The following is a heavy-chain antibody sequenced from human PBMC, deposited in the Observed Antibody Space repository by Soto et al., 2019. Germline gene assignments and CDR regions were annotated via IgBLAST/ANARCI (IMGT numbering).Heavy chain of an antibody. V-gene: IGHV4-31*01. CDR3: ARSVFP. Sequence: QVQLQESGPGLVKPSQTLSLTCTVSGGSISSGGYYWNWIRQHPGKGLEWIGYIYYSGSTYYNPSLNSLVSMSVDTSKNHFSLKLSSVTAADTAVYYCARSVFPWGQGTLVTVSS. CDR1: GGSISSGGYY. CDR2: IYYSGST. J-gene: IGHJ5*02.